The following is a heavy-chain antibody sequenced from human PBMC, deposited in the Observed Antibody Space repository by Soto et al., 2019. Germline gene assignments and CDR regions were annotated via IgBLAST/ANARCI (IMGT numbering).Heavy chain of an antibody. CDR2: IYYSGRT. J-gene: IGHJ4*02. D-gene: IGHD2-21*02. Sequence: KSSETLSLTCIVSGESISSSSYYGGWIRQPPGKGLEWIGSIYYSGRTYYNPSFKSRVTISIDTSKNQFSLKLSSVTATDTAVYYCARQRTTVVTQAYFDHWGQGALVTVSS. CDR1: GESISSSSYY. CDR3: ARQRTTVVTQAYFDH. V-gene: IGHV4-39*01.